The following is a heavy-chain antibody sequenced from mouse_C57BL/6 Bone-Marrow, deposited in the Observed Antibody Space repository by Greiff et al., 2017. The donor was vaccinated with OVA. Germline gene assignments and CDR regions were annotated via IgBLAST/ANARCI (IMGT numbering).Heavy chain of an antibody. CDR1: GFNIKDDY. V-gene: IGHV14-4*01. CDR2: IDPENGDT. CDR3: TTDFSRYY. Sequence: VQLKQSGAELVRPGASVKLSCTASGFNIKDDYMHWVKQRPEQGLEWIGWIDPENGDTEYASKFQGKATITADTSSNTAYLQLSSLTSEDTAVYYCTTDFSRYYWGQGTTLTVSS. J-gene: IGHJ2*01.